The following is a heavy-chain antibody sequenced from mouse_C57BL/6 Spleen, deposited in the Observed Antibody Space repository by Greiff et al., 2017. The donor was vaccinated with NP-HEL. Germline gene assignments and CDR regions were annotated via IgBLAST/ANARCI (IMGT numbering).Heavy chain of an antibody. CDR1: GYAFSSSW. D-gene: IGHD1-1*02. V-gene: IGHV1-82*01. CDR2: IYPGDGDT. CDR3: ARAGEYEGSLDY. Sequence: VQLQQSGPELVKPGASVKISCKASGYAFSSSWMNWVKQRPGKGLEWIGRIYPGDGDTNYNGKFKGKATLTADKSSSTAYMQLSSQTSEDSAVYFWARAGEYEGSLDYWGQGTTLTVSS. J-gene: IGHJ2*01.